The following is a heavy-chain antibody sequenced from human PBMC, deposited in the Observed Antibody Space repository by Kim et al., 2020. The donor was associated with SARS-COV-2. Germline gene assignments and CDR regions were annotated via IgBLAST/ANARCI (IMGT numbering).Heavy chain of an antibody. D-gene: IGHD6-13*01. CDR3: ARVFEQQLVRGGYYYYYMDV. CDR1: GYTFTSYG. V-gene: IGHV1-18*01. Sequence: ASAKVSCKASGYTFTSYGISWVRQAPGQGLEWMGWISAYNGNTNYAQKLQGRVTMTTDTSTSTAYMELRSLRSDDTAVYYCARVFEQQLVRGGYYYYYMDVWGKGTTVTVSS. CDR2: ISAYNGNT. J-gene: IGHJ6*03.